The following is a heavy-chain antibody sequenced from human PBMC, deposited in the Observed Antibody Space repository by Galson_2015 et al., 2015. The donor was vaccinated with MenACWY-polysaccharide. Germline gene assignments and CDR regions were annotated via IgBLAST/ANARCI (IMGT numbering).Heavy chain of an antibody. CDR1: GSTFSRYD. CDR2: ISASGGST. J-gene: IGHJ4*02. V-gene: IGHV3-23*01. CDR3: VNTDY. Sequence: SLRLSCAASGSTFSRYDMNWVRQVPGEGLEWVSRISASGGSTNYADSVKGRFTISRDNPKNTVYLQMNSLRAEDTAIYYCVNTDYWGQGTLV.